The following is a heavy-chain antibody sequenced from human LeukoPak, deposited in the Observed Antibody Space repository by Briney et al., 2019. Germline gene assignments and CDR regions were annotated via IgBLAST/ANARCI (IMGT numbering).Heavy chain of an antibody. CDR2: INPTGGST. CDR1: GYIFTSYY. CDR3: ARAGYDSSGYYSY. J-gene: IGHJ4*02. V-gene: IGHV1-46*01. Sequence: ASVKVSCKASGYIFTSYYMHWLRQAPGQGLEWVGLINPTGGSTTYAQNFQGRVTMTRDTSTTTVYLKVSSLRSEDTAVYYCARAGYDSSGYYSYWGQGTLVTVSS. D-gene: IGHD3-22*01.